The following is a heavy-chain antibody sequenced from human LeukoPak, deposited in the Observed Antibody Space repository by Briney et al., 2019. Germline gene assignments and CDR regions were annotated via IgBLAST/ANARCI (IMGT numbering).Heavy chain of an antibody. V-gene: IGHV4-59*01. J-gene: IGHJ3*02. D-gene: IGHD1-26*01. CDR1: GGSISSYY. CDR2: IYYSGST. CDR3: ARYIVSYPHDAFDI. Sequence: KTSETLSLTCTVSGGSISSYYCSWIRQPPGKGLEWIGHIYYSGSTNYNPSLTSRVTISVDTSKKQFSLKLSSVTAADTAFYYCARYIVSYPHDAFDIWGQGTMVTVSS.